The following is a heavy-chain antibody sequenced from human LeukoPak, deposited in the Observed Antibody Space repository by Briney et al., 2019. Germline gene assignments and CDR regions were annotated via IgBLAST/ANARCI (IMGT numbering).Heavy chain of an antibody. J-gene: IGHJ4*02. CDR1: GFTFSSYW. CDR3: ARDSIAFRPIDY. CDR2: IEQDGSEK. D-gene: IGHD3-3*02. Sequence: GGSLRLSCAASGFTFSSYWMSWVRQAPGKGLEWVANIEQDGSEKYYVDSVKGRFTISRDNPKSSLYLQMNSLRAEDTAVYYCARDSIAFRPIDYWGQGTLVTVSS. V-gene: IGHV3-7*01.